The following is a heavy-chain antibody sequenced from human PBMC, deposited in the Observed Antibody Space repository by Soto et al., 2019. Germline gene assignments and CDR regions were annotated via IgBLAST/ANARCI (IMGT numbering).Heavy chain of an antibody. CDR2: IKSKTDGGTT. CDR1: GFTFSNAW. V-gene: IGHV3-15*01. Sequence: EVQLVESGGGLVKPGGSLRLSCAASGFTFSNAWMSWVRQAPGKGLEWVGRIKSKTDGGTTDYAAPVKGRFTISRDDSNNTLYLQMNSLKTEDTAVYYCTTACNGGDCYVGDYWGQGTLVTVSS. J-gene: IGHJ4*02. D-gene: IGHD2-21*02. CDR3: TTACNGGDCYVGDY.